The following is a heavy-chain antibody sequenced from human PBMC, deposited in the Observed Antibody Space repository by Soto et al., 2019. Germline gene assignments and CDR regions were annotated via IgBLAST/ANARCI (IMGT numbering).Heavy chain of an antibody. D-gene: IGHD3-3*01. CDR2: IYPSDSDT. CDR1: GYNFAGYW. CDR3: ARGGVSTRTFDY. J-gene: IGHJ4*02. V-gene: IGHV5-51*01. Sequence: GESLKISCKVSGYNFAGYWIAWVRQMPGKGLELMGIIYPSDSDTRYRPSFQGQVTISADKSISSAYLQWSSLRASDTAMYYCARGGVSTRTFDYWGQGTPVTVSS.